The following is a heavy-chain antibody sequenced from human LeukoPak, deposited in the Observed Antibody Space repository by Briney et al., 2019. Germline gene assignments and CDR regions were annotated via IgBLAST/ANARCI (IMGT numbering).Heavy chain of an antibody. CDR3: ARDLLETYCSSTSCYSHYFDY. CDR2: ISYDGSNK. Sequence: GRSLRLSCAASGFTFSSYAMHWVRQAPGKGLEWVAVISYDGSNKYYADSVKGRLTISRDNSKNTLYLQMNSLRAEDTAVYYCARDLLETYCSSTSCYSHYFDYWGQGTLVTVSS. J-gene: IGHJ4*02. D-gene: IGHD2-2*01. V-gene: IGHV3-30*04. CDR1: GFTFSSYA.